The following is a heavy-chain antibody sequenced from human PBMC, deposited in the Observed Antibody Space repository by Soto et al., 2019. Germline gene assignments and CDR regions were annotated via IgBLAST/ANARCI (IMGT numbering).Heavy chain of an antibody. J-gene: IGHJ4*02. D-gene: IGHD3-22*01. CDR1: GYTFTSYA. Sequence: QVQLVQSGAEVKKPGASVKVSCKASGYTFTSYAMHWVRQAPGQRLEWMGWINAGNGNTQYSQKFQGRVTIPRDTPSTKDYMELGSLRAEDTAVYYCACTSGYYSLDYWGQGNLVTLSS. V-gene: IGHV1-3*01. CDR3: ACTSGYYSLDY. CDR2: INAGNGNT.